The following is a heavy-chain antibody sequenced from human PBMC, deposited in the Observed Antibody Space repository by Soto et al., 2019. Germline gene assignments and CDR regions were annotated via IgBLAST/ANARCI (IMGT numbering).Heavy chain of an antibody. CDR3: AKNSAATIRVGYDY. J-gene: IGHJ4*02. CDR1: GVTFSSYP. D-gene: IGHD5-12*01. CDR2: IVASGGIT. Sequence: EVQLLESGGGLAQPGGSLRLSCAASGVTFSSYPMSWVRQAPGQGLEWVSGIVASGGITYYADSVKGRFTISRDNSKNTLYLQMKSLRAEDTAVYYCAKNSAATIRVGYDYWGQGTLVTVSS. V-gene: IGHV3-23*01.